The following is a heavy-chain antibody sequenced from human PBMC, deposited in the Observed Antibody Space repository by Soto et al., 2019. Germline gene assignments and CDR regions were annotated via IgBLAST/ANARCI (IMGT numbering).Heavy chain of an antibody. J-gene: IGHJ3*02. CDR3: ARGFGMIAIRSFDI. CDR1: GGSISNYY. D-gene: IGHD3-22*01. V-gene: IGHV4-59*01. CDR2: IYYSGST. Sequence: SETLSLTCTVSGGSISNYYWTWIRQPPGKGLEWIGYIYYSGSTNYNPSLKSRVTISVDTSKNQFSLKLSSVTAADTAVYYCARGFGMIAIRSFDIWGQGTMVTVSS.